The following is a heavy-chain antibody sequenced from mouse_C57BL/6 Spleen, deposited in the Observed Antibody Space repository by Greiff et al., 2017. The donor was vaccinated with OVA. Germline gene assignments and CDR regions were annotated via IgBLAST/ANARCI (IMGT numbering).Heavy chain of an antibody. CDR1: GYTFTDYE. Sequence: QVQLQQSGAELVRPGASVTLSCTASGYTFTDYEMPWVKQTPVPGLEWIGAIDPETGGTAYNQKFTGKAILTADKSSSTAYMELRSLTSEDSAVYYCTRYRGGFDDWGQGTTLTVSS. V-gene: IGHV1-15*01. D-gene: IGHD2-14*01. J-gene: IGHJ2*01. CDR2: IDPETGGT. CDR3: TRYRGGFDD.